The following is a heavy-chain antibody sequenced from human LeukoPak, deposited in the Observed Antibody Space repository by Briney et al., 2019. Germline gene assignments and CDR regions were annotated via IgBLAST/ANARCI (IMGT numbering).Heavy chain of an antibody. CDR2: IYYSGST. D-gene: IGHD3-10*01. CDR3: AIMVRGTIDY. V-gene: IGHV4-59*01. Sequence: SETLSLTCTVSGGSISSYYWSWIRQPPGKGLEWIGYIYYSGSTNYNPSPKSRVTISVDTSKNQFSLKLSSVTAADTAVYYCAIMVRGTIDYWGQGTLVTVSS. CDR1: GGSISSYY. J-gene: IGHJ4*02.